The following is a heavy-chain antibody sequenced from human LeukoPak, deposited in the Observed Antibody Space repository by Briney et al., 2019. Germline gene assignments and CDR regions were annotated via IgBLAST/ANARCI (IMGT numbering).Heavy chain of an antibody. D-gene: IGHD5-18*01. CDR2: ISYDGSNK. CDR1: GFTFSSYA. CDR3: ARDPVDTAALDFDY. V-gene: IGHV3-30*01. Sequence: GGSLRLSCAASGFTFSSYAMHWVRQAPGKGLEWVAVISYDGSNKYYADSVKGRFTISRDNSKNTLYLQMNSLSAADTAVYYCARDPVDTAALDFDYWGQGTLVTVSS. J-gene: IGHJ4*02.